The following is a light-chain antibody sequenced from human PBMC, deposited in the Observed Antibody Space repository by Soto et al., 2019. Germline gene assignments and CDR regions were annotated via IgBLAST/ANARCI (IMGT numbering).Light chain of an antibody. Sequence: QSVLTQPPSTSGTPGQRVTIFCSGSSSNIGSNYVYWYQQLPGTAPKLLIYSNNQRPSGVPDRFSGSKSGTSVSLAIGGLRSEDEADYYCAAWDDSLSGWVFGGGTKATVL. CDR3: AAWDDSLSGWV. CDR1: SSNIGSNY. CDR2: SNN. V-gene: IGLV1-47*02. J-gene: IGLJ3*02.